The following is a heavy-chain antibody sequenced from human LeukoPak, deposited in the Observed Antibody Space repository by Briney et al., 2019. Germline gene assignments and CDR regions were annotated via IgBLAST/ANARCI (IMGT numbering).Heavy chain of an antibody. CDR3: ARLRGWFDP. CDR2: IYYSGST. Sequence: PSETLSLTCTVSGGSISSYYWSWIRQPPGKGLEWIGYIYYSGSTNYNPSLKSRVTISVDTSKNQFSLKLSSVTAADTAVYYCARLRGWFDPWGRGTLVTVSS. D-gene: IGHD5-12*01. V-gene: IGHV4-59*01. J-gene: IGHJ5*02. CDR1: GGSISSYY.